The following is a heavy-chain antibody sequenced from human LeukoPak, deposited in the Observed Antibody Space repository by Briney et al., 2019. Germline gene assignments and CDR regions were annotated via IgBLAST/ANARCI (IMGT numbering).Heavy chain of an antibody. D-gene: IGHD3-16*01. CDR1: VFTLSNYW. J-gene: IGHJ4*02. CDR3: ARGNYGPDY. CDR2: IFGDGVTT. V-gene: IGHV3-74*01. Sequence: GGSLRLSCAASVFTLSNYWMNWVRQAPGKGVVWVSRIFGDGVTTNYPDSVKGRFTISRDNANNTLYLQMNSLRAEDTAVYYCARGNYGPDYWGQGTLVTVSS.